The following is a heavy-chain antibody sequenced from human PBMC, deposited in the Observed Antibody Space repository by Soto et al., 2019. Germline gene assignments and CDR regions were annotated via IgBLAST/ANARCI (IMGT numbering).Heavy chain of an antibody. D-gene: IGHD4-4*01. CDR1: GGSISSYY. CDR3: ARGGKTVTTPEYYYYYYYMDV. Sequence: SETLSLTCTVSGGSISSYYWSWIRQPPGKGLEWIGYIYYSGSTNYNPSLKSRVTISVDTSKNQFSLKLSSVTAADTAVYYCARGGKTVTTPEYYYYYYYMDVWGKGTTVTVSS. CDR2: IYYSGST. J-gene: IGHJ6*03. V-gene: IGHV4-59*01.